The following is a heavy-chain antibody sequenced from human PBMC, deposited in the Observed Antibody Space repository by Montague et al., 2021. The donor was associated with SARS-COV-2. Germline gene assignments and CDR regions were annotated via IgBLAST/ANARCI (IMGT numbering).Heavy chain of an antibody. D-gene: IGHD6-13*01. Sequence: TLSLTCTVSGGSISSSSYFWGWIRQPPGKGLEWIGSIYYSGNTYYNPSLKSRVTISVDTSKNQFSLKLSSVTAADTAVFYCARAFIAAAGTTSFDYWGQGTLVTVSS. V-gene: IGHV4-39*01. CDR3: ARAFIAAAGTTSFDY. CDR1: GGSISSSSYF. J-gene: IGHJ4*02. CDR2: IYYSGNT.